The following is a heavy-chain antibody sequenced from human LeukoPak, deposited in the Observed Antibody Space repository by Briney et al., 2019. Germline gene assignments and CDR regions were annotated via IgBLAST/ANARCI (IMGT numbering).Heavy chain of an antibody. Sequence: PSETLSLTCTVSGYSISSGYYWGWIRQPPGKGLEWLGSIYQSVRTYYNPSLKSRVTISVDTSKNQFSLKLSSVTAADTAVYYCVISTIRKGFDPWGQGTLVTVSS. J-gene: IGHJ5*02. V-gene: IGHV4-38-2*02. CDR3: VISTIRKGFDP. D-gene: IGHD3-9*01. CDR2: IYQSVRT. CDR1: GYSISSGYY.